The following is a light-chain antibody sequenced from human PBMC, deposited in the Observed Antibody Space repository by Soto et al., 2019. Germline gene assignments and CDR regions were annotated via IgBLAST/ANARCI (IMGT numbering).Light chain of an antibody. CDR2: DVN. CDR3: TSYATSSTEI. V-gene: IGLV2-14*03. Sequence: QSALTQPASVSGSPGQSITISCAGTSSDVGGYNYVSWYQQHPGKAPKLLIYDVNNRPSGVSNRFSGSKSGNTASLTISGLQDEEEADYYCTSYATSSTEIFGGGTKLTVL. J-gene: IGLJ2*01. CDR1: SSDVGGYNY.